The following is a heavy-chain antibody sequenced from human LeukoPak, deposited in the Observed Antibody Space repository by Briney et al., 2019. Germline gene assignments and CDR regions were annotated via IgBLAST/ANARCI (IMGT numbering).Heavy chain of an antibody. D-gene: IGHD5-18*01. CDR2: IYTSGST. CDR3: ARSRYGKSRAQFDY. J-gene: IGHJ4*02. Sequence: PSETLSLTCTVSGGSISSYYWSWVRQPAGKGLEWIGRIYTSGSTNYNPSLKSRVTMSVDTSKNQFSLKLSSVTAADTAVYYCARSRYGKSRAQFDYWGQGTLVTVSS. V-gene: IGHV4-4*07. CDR1: GGSISSYY.